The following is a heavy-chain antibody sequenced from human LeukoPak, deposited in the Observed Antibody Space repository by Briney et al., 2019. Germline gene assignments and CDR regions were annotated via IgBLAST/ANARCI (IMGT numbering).Heavy chain of an antibody. J-gene: IGHJ4*02. CDR3: ARGWLHDY. Sequence: SETLSLTCTVSGGSISSSSYYWGWIRQPPGKGLEWIGSIYYSGSTYYNPSLKSRVTISVDTSKNQFSLKLSSVTAADTAVYYCARGWLHDYWGQGTLVTVSS. D-gene: IGHD5-12*01. CDR1: GGSISSSSYY. CDR2: IYYSGST. V-gene: IGHV4-39*07.